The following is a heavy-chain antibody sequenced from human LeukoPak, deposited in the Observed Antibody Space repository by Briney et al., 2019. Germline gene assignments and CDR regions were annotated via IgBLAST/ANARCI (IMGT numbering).Heavy chain of an antibody. CDR3: AKDRRFLEWLSSSYYFDY. J-gene: IGHJ4*02. V-gene: IGHV3-23*01. Sequence: GGSLRLSCAASGFTFSSYGMHWVRKAPGKGLEWVSAISGSGGSTYYADSVKGRFTISRDNSKNTLYLQMNSLRAEDTAVYYCAKDRRFLEWLSSSYYFDYWGQGTLVTVSS. CDR2: ISGSGGST. CDR1: GFTFSSYG. D-gene: IGHD3-3*01.